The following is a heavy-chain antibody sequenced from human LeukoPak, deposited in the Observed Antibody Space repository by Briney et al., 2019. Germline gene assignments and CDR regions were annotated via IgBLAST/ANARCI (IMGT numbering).Heavy chain of an antibody. Sequence: SETLSLTCAVYGGSFSGYYWSWIRQPPGKGLEWIGEINHSGSTNYNPSLKSRVTISVDTSKNQFSVKLSSVPAADTAVYYCARDVTMVRGIDYWGQGTLVTVSS. CDR3: ARDVTMVRGIDY. CDR2: INHSGST. V-gene: IGHV4-34*01. D-gene: IGHD3-10*01. CDR1: GGSFSGYY. J-gene: IGHJ4*02.